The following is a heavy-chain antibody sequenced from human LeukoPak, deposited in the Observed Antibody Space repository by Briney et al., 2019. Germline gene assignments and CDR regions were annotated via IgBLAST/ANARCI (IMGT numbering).Heavy chain of an antibody. CDR3: AKNHDSNGYHTDDAFDI. Sequence: PGGSLRLSCAASGFTFSSYGMSWVRQAPGKGLEWVSVISVSGASTYYADSVKGRFTISRDHSKNTLYLQMNSLRAEDTAVYYCAKNHDSNGYHTDDAFDIWGQGTMVTVSS. J-gene: IGHJ3*02. CDR1: GFTFSSYG. D-gene: IGHD3-22*01. V-gene: IGHV3-23*01. CDR2: ISVSGAST.